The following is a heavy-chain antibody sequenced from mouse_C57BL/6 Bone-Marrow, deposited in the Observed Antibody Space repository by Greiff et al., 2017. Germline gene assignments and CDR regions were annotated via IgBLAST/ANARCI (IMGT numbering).Heavy chain of an antibody. CDR3: TTGDYYGSSKYYYAMDD. CDR1: GFNIKDYY. Sequence: VQLQQSGAELVRPGASVTLSCTASGFNIKDYYMHWVKQRPEQGLEWIGRIDPEDGETEYAPKFQGKATMTADTSSNPAYLQLSSLTSEDTAVYYCTTGDYYGSSKYYYAMDDWGQGTSVTVSS. V-gene: IGHV14-1*01. CDR2: IDPEDGET. D-gene: IGHD1-1*01. J-gene: IGHJ4*01.